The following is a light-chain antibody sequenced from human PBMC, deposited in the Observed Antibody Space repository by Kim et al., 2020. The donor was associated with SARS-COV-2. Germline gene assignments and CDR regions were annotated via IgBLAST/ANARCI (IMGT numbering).Light chain of an antibody. CDR1: SSNIGSNT. V-gene: IGLV1-44*01. CDR3: AAWDDSLNGVV. CDR2: SNN. J-gene: IGLJ2*01. Sequence: GQRVTISCSGSSSNIGSNTVNWDQQLPGTAPKLLIYSNNQRPSGVPDQFSGSKSGTSASLAISGLQSEDEADYYCAAWDDSLNGVVFGGGTQLTVL.